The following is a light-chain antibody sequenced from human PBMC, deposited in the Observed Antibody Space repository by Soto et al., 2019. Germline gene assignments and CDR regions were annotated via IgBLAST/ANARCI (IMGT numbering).Light chain of an antibody. J-gene: IGKJ2*01. V-gene: IGKV1-33*01. CDR2: DAS. CDR1: QDIYNY. CDR3: QQYDNLPLT. Sequence: DIWMSQSPSSLSASVGDRITISCRASQDIYNYLSWCQQKPGKAPKLLIYDASHLAPGVPSRFSGSGSETDFTFTISSLQPEDIATYYCQQYDNLPLTFGQGTKVEI.